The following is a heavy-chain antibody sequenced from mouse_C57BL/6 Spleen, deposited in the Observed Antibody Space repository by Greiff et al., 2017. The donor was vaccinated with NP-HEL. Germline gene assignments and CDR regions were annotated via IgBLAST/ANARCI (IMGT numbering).Heavy chain of an antibody. CDR1: GYTFTSYD. D-gene: IGHD1-1*01. V-gene: IGHV1-85*01. CDR2: IYPRDGST. J-gene: IGHJ3*01. Sequence: VQLQESGPELVKPGASVKLSCKASGYTFTSYDINWVKQRPGQGLEWIGWIYPRDGSTKYNEKFKGKATLTVDTSSSTAYMELHSLTSEDSAVYFCAYYGSSYGFADWGQGTLVTVSA. CDR3: AYYGSSYGFAD.